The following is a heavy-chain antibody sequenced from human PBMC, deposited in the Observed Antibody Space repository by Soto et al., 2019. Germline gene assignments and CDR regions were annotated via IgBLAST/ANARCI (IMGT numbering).Heavy chain of an antibody. CDR3: ARPTDYHYGMEV. J-gene: IGHJ6*02. CDR2: IYPHDSDT. Sequence: PGESLKISCEGSGYNFHTYWIAWVRQMPGKGLEWMGFIYPHDSDTIYSPSFRGRVTISADKPINTAYLQWTSLKASDTAMYYCARPTDYHYGMEVWGQGTTVTVSS. CDR1: GYNFHTYW. D-gene: IGHD4-17*01. V-gene: IGHV5-51*01.